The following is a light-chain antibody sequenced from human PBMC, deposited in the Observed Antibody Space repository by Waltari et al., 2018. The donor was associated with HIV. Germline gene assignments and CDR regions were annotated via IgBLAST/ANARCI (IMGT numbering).Light chain of an antibody. V-gene: IGKV1-12*02. CDR3: QQSNSFPSFT. Sequence: DIQMTQSPSTLSASVGDRVTITCRASQSISSWLAWYQQKPGKAPKLLIYAASTLQSGVPSRFSGRMSGTNFTLTINSLQPEDFASYYCQQSNSFPSFTFGGGTKVEIK. CDR1: QSISSW. CDR2: AAS. J-gene: IGKJ4*01.